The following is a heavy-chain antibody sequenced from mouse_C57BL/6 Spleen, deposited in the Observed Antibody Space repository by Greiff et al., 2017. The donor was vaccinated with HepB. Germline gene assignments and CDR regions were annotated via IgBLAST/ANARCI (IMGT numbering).Heavy chain of an antibody. D-gene: IGHD3-2*02. CDR2: INPSSGYT. V-gene: IGHV1-4*01. CDR1: GYTFTSYT. CDR3: AREGTAQVALFAY. Sequence: VQLQQSGAELARPGASVKMSCKASGYTFTSYTMHWVKQRPGQGLEWIGYINPSSGYTKYNQKFKDKATLTADKSSSTAYMQLSSLTSEDSAVYYCAREGTAQVALFAYWGQGTLVTVSA. J-gene: IGHJ3*01.